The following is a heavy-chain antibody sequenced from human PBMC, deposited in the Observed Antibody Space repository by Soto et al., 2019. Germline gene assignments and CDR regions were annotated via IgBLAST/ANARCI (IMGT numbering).Heavy chain of an antibody. J-gene: IGHJ6*02. V-gene: IGHV4-31*03. CDR1: GGSISSGGYY. D-gene: IGHD3-10*01. CDR2: IYYSGST. CDR3: ARNPRGGGWFGESLGMDV. Sequence: SETLSLTCTVSGGSISSGGYYWSWIRQHPGKGLEWIGYIYYSGSTYYNPSLKSRVTISVDTSKNQFSLKLSSVTAADTAVYYCARNPRGGGWFGESLGMDVWGQGTTVTVSS.